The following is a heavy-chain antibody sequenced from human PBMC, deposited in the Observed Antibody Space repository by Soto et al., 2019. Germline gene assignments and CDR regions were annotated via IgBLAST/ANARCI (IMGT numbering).Heavy chain of an antibody. Sequence: PSETLSLTYTVSGGTISTYNWSWIRQPPGKGLEWIGYIYYSGSTNYNPSLKSRVTISVDTSKNQFSLKLSSVTAADTAVYYCARRYGAAFDIWGQGTMVTVS. D-gene: IGHD1-20*01. CDR1: GGTISTYN. CDR3: ARRYGAAFDI. J-gene: IGHJ3*02. V-gene: IGHV4-59*08. CDR2: IYYSGST.